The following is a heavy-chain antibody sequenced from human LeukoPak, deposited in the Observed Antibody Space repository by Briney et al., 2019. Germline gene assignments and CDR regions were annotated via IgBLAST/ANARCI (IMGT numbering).Heavy chain of an antibody. CDR3: ARDLRWELLDCYYYMDV. J-gene: IGHJ6*03. Sequence: GASVKVSCKASGYTFTGYYMHWVRQAPGQGLEWMGWINPNSGGTNYAQKFQGRVTMTRDTSISTAYMELSRLRSDDTAVYYCARDLRWELLDCYYYMDVWGKGTTVTVSS. CDR2: INPNSGGT. D-gene: IGHD1-26*01. CDR1: GYTFTGYY. V-gene: IGHV1-2*02.